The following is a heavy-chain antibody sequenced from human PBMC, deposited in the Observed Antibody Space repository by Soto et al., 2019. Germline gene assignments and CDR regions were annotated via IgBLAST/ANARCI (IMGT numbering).Heavy chain of an antibody. CDR2: INAGNGNT. D-gene: IGHD3-9*01. V-gene: IGHV1-3*01. CDR1: GYTFTSYA. CDR3: ARAMDDILTGYSLKWFDP. Sequence: ASVKVSCKSSGYTFTSYAMHWVRQAPGQRLEWMGWINAGNGNTKYSQKFQGRVTITRDTSASTAYMELSSLRSEDTAVYYCARAMDDILTGYSLKWFDPWGQGTLVIVSA. J-gene: IGHJ5*02.